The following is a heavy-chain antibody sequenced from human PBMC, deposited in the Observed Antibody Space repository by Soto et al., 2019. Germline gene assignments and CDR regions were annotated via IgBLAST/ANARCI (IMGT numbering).Heavy chain of an antibody. CDR1: GFTFSSYG. J-gene: IGHJ6*02. D-gene: IGHD6-19*01. CDR2: IWYDGSNK. V-gene: IGHV3-33*01. Sequence: GGSLRLSCAASGFTFSSYGMHWVRQAPGKGLEWVAVIWYDGSNKYYADSVKGRFTISRDNSKNTLYLQMNSLRAEDTAVYYCARDLWSSGRNPYYYYGMDVWGQGTTVTVSS. CDR3: ARDLWSSGRNPYYYYGMDV.